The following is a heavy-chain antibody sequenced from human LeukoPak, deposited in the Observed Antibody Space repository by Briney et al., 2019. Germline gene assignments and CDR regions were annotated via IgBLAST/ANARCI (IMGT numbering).Heavy chain of an antibody. J-gene: IGHJ5*02. V-gene: IGHV1-18*01. Sequence: ASVKVSCKASGYTFTSYDINWVRQAPGQGLEWMGWISAYNGNTNYAQKLQGRVTMTTDTSTSTAYMELRSLRSDDTAVYYCARELCSGGSCPRSNWFDPWGQGTLVTVSS. CDR2: ISAYNGNT. CDR3: ARELCSGGSCPRSNWFDP. CDR1: GYTFTSYD. D-gene: IGHD2-15*01.